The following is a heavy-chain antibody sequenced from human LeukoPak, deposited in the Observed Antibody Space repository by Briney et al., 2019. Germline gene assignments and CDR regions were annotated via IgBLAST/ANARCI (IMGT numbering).Heavy chain of an antibody. CDR2: IDSDGSNT. CDR1: GFTFSNYW. Sequence: PGGSLRLSCAASGFTFSNYWMHWVRQAPGKGLVWVSRIDSDGSNTDYADSVKGRFTISRDNAKNTLYLQMNSLRAEDTAVCYCARNPAYSTGWVDYWGQGTLVTVSS. D-gene: IGHD6-19*01. V-gene: IGHV3-74*01. J-gene: IGHJ4*02. CDR3: ARNPAYSTGWVDY.